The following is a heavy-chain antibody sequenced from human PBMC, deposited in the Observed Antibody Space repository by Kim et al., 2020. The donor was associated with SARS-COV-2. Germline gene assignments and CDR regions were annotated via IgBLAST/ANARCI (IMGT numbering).Heavy chain of an antibody. V-gene: IGHV3-23*01. CDR1: GFTFSSYG. CDR2: ISGTGGRT. CDR3: AKGGGRQQRYFDY. D-gene: IGHD1-1*01. J-gene: IGHJ4*02. Sequence: GGSLRLSCAASGFTFSSYGMSWVRQAPGKGLEWVSIISGTGGRTFYADSVNGRFTISRDNSKKTLYLQMSSLRAEDTAVYYCAKGGGRQQRYFDYWGKGTLVTVSS.